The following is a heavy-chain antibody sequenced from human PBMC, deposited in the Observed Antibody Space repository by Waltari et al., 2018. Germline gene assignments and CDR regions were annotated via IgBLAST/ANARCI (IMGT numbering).Heavy chain of an antibody. CDR1: GFTFSSYG. Sequence: QVQLVESGGGVVQPGGSLRLSCAASGFTFSSYGMHWVRQAPGKGLEWVAFIRYDGSNKNYADTVKGRFTIARDKSKNTLYLQMNSLRAEDTAVYYCAKLVSGQDAFDIWGQGTMVT. V-gene: IGHV3-30*02. D-gene: IGHD6-19*01. CDR2: IRYDGSNK. J-gene: IGHJ3*02. CDR3: AKLVSGQDAFDI.